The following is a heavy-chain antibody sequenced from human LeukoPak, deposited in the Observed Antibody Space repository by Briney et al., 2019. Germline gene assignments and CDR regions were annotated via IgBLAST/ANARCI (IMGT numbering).Heavy chain of an antibody. V-gene: IGHV1-2*02. J-gene: IGHJ6*02. Sequence: GASVKVSCKASGYTFTGYYMHWMRQAPGQGLEWVGWINPNSGGTNYARKFQGRVTMTRDTSISTAYMELSRLRSDDTAVYYCARQVLIVGGGYGMDVWGQGTTVTVSS. CDR2: INPNSGGT. CDR3: ARQVLIVGGGYGMDV. D-gene: IGHD3-22*01. CDR1: GYTFTGYY.